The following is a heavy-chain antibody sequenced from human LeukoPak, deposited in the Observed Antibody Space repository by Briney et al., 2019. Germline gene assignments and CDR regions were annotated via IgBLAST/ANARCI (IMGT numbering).Heavy chain of an antibody. J-gene: IGHJ4*02. CDR2: IESDGTST. V-gene: IGHV3-74*01. CDR3: ARDFRSETDY. CDR1: GFTFTTSW. Sequence: GGSLRLSCAASGFTFTTSWMHWFRQAPGKGLVWVSRIESDGTSTTYADSVKGRFTISRDNSKNTLYLQMNSLRAEDTAVYYCARDFRSETDYWGQGTLVTLSS.